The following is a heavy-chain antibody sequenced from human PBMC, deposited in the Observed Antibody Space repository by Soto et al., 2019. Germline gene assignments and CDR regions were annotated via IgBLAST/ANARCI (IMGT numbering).Heavy chain of an antibody. CDR1: GFTFSSYA. CDR2: ISGSGSST. J-gene: IGHJ3*02. D-gene: IGHD2-2*01. CDR3: AKDPEVGPGIAFDI. V-gene: IGHV3-23*01. Sequence: EGQLLESGGGLVQPGGSLRLSCAAPGFTFSSYAMSWVRQAPGKGLEWVSAISGSGSSTYYADSVKGRFTISRDNSKNTLYLQMNSKRADDTAVYYCAKDPEVGPGIAFDIWGQGTIVTVSS.